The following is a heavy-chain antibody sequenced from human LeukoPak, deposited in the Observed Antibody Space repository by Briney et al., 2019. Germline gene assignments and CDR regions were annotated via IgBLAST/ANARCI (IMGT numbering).Heavy chain of an antibody. CDR1: GFTFSSYS. V-gene: IGHV3-21*01. J-gene: IGHJ4*02. CDR3: ARDPYSGAAAGDFDY. CDR2: ISSSSSYI. Sequence: PGRSLRLSCAASGFTFSSYSMNWVRQAPGKGLEWVSSISSSSSYIYYADSVKGRFTISRDNAKNSLYLQMNSLRAEDTAVYYCARDPYSGAAAGDFDYWGQGTLVTVSS. D-gene: IGHD6-13*01.